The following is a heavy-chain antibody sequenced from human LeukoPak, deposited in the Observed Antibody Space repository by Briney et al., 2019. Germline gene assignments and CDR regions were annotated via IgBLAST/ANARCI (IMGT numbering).Heavy chain of an antibody. Sequence: LTGGSLRLSCAASGFTFDDYAMHWVRQAPGKGLEWVSGISWNSGSIGYADSVKGRFTISRDNAKNSLYLQMNSLRVEDTAVYYCAKEGRSLQTYWGQGTLVTVSS. CDR1: GFTFDDYA. CDR3: AKEGRSLQTY. CDR2: ISWNSGSI. V-gene: IGHV3-9*01. J-gene: IGHJ4*02. D-gene: IGHD5-24*01.